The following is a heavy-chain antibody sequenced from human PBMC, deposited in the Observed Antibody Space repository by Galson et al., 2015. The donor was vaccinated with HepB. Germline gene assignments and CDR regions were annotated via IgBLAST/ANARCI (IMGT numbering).Heavy chain of an antibody. V-gene: IGHV3-74*01. CDR1: GFTFSNYW. CDR2: INSDGSTT. D-gene: IGHD5-18*01. CDR3: ARGGSSGYSYGFL. Sequence: SLRLSCAASGFTFSNYWMHWVRPAPGKGLVWVSRINSDGSTTNYADSVKGRFTISRDNAKNTLSLQINSLRTEDAAVYYCARGGSSGYSYGFLWGQGTLVTVSS. J-gene: IGHJ4*02.